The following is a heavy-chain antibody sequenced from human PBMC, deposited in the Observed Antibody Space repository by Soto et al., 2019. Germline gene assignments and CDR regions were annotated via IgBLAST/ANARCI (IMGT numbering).Heavy chain of an antibody. CDR1: GYTFTSYS. D-gene: IGHD3-16*01. V-gene: IGHV1-3*01. J-gene: IGHJ4*02. CDR2: INAGNGNT. CDR3: ARGLNVYYFDY. Sequence: EASVKVSCKASGYTFTSYSMHWVRQAPGQRLEWMGWINAGNGNTKYSQKFQGRVTITRDTSASTAYMELSSLRSEDTAVYYCARGLNVYYFDYWGQGTLVTVSS.